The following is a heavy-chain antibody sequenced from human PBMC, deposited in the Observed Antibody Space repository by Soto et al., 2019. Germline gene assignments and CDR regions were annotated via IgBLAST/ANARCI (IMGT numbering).Heavy chain of an antibody. Sequence: GGSLRLSCAASGFSFSFYVMSWVRQAPGKGLECVAVISGSDGRAYYADSVKGRFTISRDNSKNTVHLQMNSLRADDTAVYYCEKDGGAEMGGLDVWGQGTTVTVSS. CDR1: GFSFSFYV. J-gene: IGHJ6*02. V-gene: IGHV3-23*01. CDR2: ISGSDGRA. CDR3: EKDGGAEMGGLDV. D-gene: IGHD3-16*01.